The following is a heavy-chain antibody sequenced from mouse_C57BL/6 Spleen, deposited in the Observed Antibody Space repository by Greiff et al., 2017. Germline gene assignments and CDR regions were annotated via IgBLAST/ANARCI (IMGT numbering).Heavy chain of an antibody. V-gene: IGHV5-17*01. CDR1: GFTFSDYG. Sequence: EVKLVESGGGLVKPGGSLKLSCAASGFTFSDYGMHWVRQAPEKGLEWVAYISSGSSTIYYADTVKGRFTISRDNAKHTLFLQMTSLRSEDTAMYYCASGSPYSKGDFDVWGTGTTVTVSS. CDR3: ASGSPYSKGDFDV. CDR2: ISSGSSTI. J-gene: IGHJ1*03. D-gene: IGHD2-5*01.